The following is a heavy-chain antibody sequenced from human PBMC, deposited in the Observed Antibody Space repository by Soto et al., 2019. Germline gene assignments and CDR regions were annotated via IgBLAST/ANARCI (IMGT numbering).Heavy chain of an antibody. CDR1: GYTFINYG. CDR3: ARGARLLAATITV. D-gene: IGHD2-15*01. Sequence: QVQLVQSGAEVKKPGASVKVSCKASGYTFINYGINWVRQAPVQVLEWMGWISAYTGNTNCAQKHQGRFTMTTDTSASTAYRELRSLTSDDKAVYYCARGARLLAATITVWGQGTLVTVSS. V-gene: IGHV1-18*01. J-gene: IGHJ4*02. CDR2: ISAYTGNT.